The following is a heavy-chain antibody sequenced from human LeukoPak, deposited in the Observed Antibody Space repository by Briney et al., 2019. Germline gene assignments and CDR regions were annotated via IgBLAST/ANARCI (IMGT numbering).Heavy chain of an antibody. Sequence: GGSLRLSCAASGFTFSSYWMSWVRQAPGKGLEWVANIKQDGSEKYYVDSVKGRFTISRDNAKNSLYLQMNSLRAEDTAVYYCARDSGNSGYDFDYWGQGTLVTVSS. D-gene: IGHD5-12*01. J-gene: IGHJ4*02. V-gene: IGHV3-7*01. CDR2: IKQDGSEK. CDR1: GFTFSSYW. CDR3: ARDSGNSGYDFDY.